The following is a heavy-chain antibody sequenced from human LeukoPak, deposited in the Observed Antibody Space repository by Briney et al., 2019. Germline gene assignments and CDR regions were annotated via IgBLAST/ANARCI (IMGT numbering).Heavy chain of an antibody. CDR1: GGSISSGGYY. CDR2: IYYSGST. Sequence: SETLSLTCTVSGGSISSGGYYWSWIRQHPGKGLEWIGYIYYSGSTYYNPSLKSRVTISVDTSKNQFSLKPSSVTAADTAVYYCARVAEIQDAFDIWGQGTMVTVSS. CDR3: ARVAEIQDAFDI. J-gene: IGHJ3*02. V-gene: IGHV4-31*03.